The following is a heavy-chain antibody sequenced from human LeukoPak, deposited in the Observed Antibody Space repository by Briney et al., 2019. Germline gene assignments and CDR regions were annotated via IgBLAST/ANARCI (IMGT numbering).Heavy chain of an antibody. Sequence: GGSLRLSCAASGFTVSSNYMGWVRQAPGKGLQWVSFIYSGGSTYYADSVKGRFIISRDNSKNTLYLQMNSLRAEDTAVYFCARAAMVTSWFDPWGQGTLVTVSS. J-gene: IGHJ5*02. CDR2: IYSGGST. CDR3: ARAAMVTSWFDP. CDR1: GFTVSSNY. V-gene: IGHV3-66*01. D-gene: IGHD5-18*01.